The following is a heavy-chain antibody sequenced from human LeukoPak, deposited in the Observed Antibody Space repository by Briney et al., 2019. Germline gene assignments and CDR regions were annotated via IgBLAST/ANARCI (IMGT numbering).Heavy chain of an antibody. CDR1: GFTFSSYA. D-gene: IGHD5-12*01. V-gene: IGHV3-30*01. J-gene: IGHJ6*03. Sequence: GGSLGLSCAASGFTFSSYAMHWVRQAPGKGLEWVAVISYDGSNKYYADSVKGRFTISRDNSKNTLYLQMNSLRAEDTAVYYCARVDIVASSYYYMDVWGKGTTVTVSS. CDR2: ISYDGSNK. CDR3: ARVDIVASSYYYMDV.